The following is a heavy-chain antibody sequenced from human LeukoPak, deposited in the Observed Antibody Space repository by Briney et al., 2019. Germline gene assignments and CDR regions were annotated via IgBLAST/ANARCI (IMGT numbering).Heavy chain of an antibody. CDR2: ISYDGSNK. CDR1: GFTFSSYG. D-gene: IGHD3-9*01. J-gene: IGHJ3*02. Sequence: GGSLRLSCAASGFTFSSYGMHWVRQAPDKGLEWVAVISYDGSNKYYADSVKGRFTISRDNSKNTLYLQMNSLRAEDTAVYYCAREILTGYYRAAFDIWGQGTMVTVSS. V-gene: IGHV3-30*03. CDR3: AREILTGYYRAAFDI.